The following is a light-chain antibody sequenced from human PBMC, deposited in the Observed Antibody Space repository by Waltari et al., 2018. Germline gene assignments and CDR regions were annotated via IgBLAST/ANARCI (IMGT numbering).Light chain of an antibody. V-gene: IGKV1-5*03. CDR2: KAS. Sequence: DIQMTQSPSTLSASVGDRVIFSCRASQSISKWLAWYQETPGKAPKLLIYKASTLESGVPSRFSGSGSGTEFTLTISSLQPEDFATYYCQQYNSYSLLSFGGGTKVEIK. J-gene: IGKJ4*01. CDR3: QQYNSYSLLS. CDR1: QSISKW.